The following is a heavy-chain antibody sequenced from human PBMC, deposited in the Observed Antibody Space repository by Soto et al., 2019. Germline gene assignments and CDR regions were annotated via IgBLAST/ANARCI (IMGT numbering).Heavy chain of an antibody. CDR3: ARDIPAAMFDAFDI. CDR2: IIPILGIA. D-gene: IGHD2-2*01. J-gene: IGHJ3*02. CDR1: GGTFSSYT. V-gene: IGHV1-69*08. Sequence: QVQLVQSGAEVKKPGSSVKVSCKASGGTFSSYTISWVRQAPGQGLEWMGRIIPILGIANYAQKFQGRVTITADKSTSTAYMELSSLRSEDTAVYYCARDIPAAMFDAFDIWGQGTMVTVSS.